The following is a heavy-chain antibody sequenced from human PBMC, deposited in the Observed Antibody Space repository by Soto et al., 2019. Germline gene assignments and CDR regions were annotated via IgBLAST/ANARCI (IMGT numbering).Heavy chain of an antibody. CDR1: GYTFTSYD. D-gene: IGHD2-8*01. J-gene: IGHJ5*02. CDR2: ISAYNGNT. CDR3: ARVPNARMGWIDP. Sequence: QVLLVQSGAEMKKPGASVKVSCKASGYTFTSYDITWVRQAPGQGLEWMGWISAYNGNTNYAQKLQGRVTMTTDTATNTAYMELKSLTSDDTAVYYCARVPNARMGWIDPWGQGTLVTVSS. V-gene: IGHV1-18*01.